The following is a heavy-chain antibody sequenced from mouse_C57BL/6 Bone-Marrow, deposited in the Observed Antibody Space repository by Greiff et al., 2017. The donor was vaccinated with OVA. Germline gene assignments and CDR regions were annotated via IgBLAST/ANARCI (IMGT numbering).Heavy chain of an antibody. CDR2: IRSKSNNYAT. D-gene: IGHD2-2*01. J-gene: IGHJ3*01. Sequence: EVKLVESGGGLVQPKGSLKLSCAASGFSFNTYAMNWVRQAPGKGLEWVARIRSKSNNYATYYADSVKDRFTISRDDSESMLYLQMNNLKTEDTAMYYCVRGGNGSWFAYWGQGTLVTVSA. CDR1: GFSFNTYA. CDR3: VRGGNGSWFAY. V-gene: IGHV10-1*01.